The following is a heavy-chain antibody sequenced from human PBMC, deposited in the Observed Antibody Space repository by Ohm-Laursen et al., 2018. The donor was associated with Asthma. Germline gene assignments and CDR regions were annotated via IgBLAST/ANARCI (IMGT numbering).Heavy chain of an antibody. J-gene: IGHJ6*02. Sequence: SLRLSCAASGFTLSSSWMHWVRQAPGKGLEWVAVIWYDGSNKYYADSVKGRFTISRDNSKNTLYLQMNSLRAEDTAVYYCASWTGYYYYYGMDVWGQGTTVTVSS. CDR1: GFTLSSSW. V-gene: IGHV3-33*08. CDR3: ASWTGYYYYYGMDV. CDR2: IWYDGSNK. D-gene: IGHD3/OR15-3a*01.